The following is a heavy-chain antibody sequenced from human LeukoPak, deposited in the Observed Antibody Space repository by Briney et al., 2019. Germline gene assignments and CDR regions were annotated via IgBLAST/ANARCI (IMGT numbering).Heavy chain of an antibody. CDR1: GGSISSGSYY. V-gene: IGHV4-61*09. Sequence: PSQTLSLTCTVSGGSISSGSYYWSWIRQPAGKGLEWIGYIYYSGYTNYNPSLKSRVTISVDTSKNQFSLKLSSVTAADTAVYYCASTYSSWYYYYMDVWGKGTTVTVSS. CDR3: ASTYSSWYYYYMDV. J-gene: IGHJ6*03. CDR2: IYYSGYT. D-gene: IGHD2-21*01.